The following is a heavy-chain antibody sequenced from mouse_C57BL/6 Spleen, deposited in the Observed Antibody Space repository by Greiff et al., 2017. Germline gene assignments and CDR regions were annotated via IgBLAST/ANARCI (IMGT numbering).Heavy chain of an antibody. CDR1: GYTFTSYW. D-gene: IGHD1-1*01. CDR3: ARAESYDCGSSHWEFGV. Sequence: QVQLQQPGAELVMPGASVKLSCKASGYTFTSYWMHWVKHRPGHGLEWIGEIDPSDSYTNYNHKFKGKSPLTVDKSSSTAYMQLSSLTSEDSAVYYCARAESYDCGSSHWEFGVWGTGTTVTVSS. CDR2: IDPSDSYT. V-gene: IGHV1-69*01. J-gene: IGHJ1*03.